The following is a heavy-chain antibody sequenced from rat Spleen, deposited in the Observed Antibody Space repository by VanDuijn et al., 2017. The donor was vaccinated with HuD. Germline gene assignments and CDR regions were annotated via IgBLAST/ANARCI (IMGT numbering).Heavy chain of an antibody. V-gene: IGHV2-4*01. J-gene: IGHJ2*01. CDR1: GFSLTNFG. CDR3: ARANRESYAHFDY. D-gene: IGHD1-12*01. CDR2: IWSGGTT. Sequence: QVQLKESGPGLVQPSQTLSLTCTVSGFSLTNFGVTWVRQPPGKGLEWIGAIWSGGTTAYNSLLKSRLSITRDISKSQVFLKMNSLQTEDTATYYCARANRESYAHFDYWGQGVMVTVSS.